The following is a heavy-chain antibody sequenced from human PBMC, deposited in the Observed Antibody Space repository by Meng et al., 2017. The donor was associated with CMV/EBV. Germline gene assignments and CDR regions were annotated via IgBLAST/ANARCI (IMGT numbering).Heavy chain of an antibody. J-gene: IGHJ6*02. V-gene: IGHV3-48*04. Sequence: GESLKISCAASGFTFSSYSMNWVHQAPGKGLEWVSYISSSSSTIYYADSVKGRFTISRDNAKNSLYLQMNSLRAEDTAVYYCASFTIFGVVKDGMDVWGQGTTVTVSS. CDR1: GFTFSSYS. D-gene: IGHD3-3*01. CDR2: ISSSSSTI. CDR3: ASFTIFGVVKDGMDV.